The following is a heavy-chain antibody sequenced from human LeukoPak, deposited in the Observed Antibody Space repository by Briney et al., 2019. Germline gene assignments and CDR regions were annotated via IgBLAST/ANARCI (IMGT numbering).Heavy chain of an antibody. CDR3: ARTSYFDY. V-gene: IGHV1-3*03. Sequence: GASVKVSCKASGYTFTSYAMHWVSQAPGQRLERMGWINAANGNTKYSQEFQGRVTITRDTSASTVYMELSSLRSEDMAVYYCARTSYFDYWGQGTLVTVSS. CDR2: INAANGNT. CDR1: GYTFTSYA. J-gene: IGHJ4*02.